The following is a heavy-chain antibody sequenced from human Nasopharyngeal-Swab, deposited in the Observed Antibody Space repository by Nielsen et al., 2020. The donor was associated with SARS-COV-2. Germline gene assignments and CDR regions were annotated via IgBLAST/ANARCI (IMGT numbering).Heavy chain of an antibody. V-gene: IGHV1-24*01. CDR2: FDPEDGET. D-gene: IGHD2-15*01. J-gene: IGHJ5*02. CDR3: ATGAVVAATGWFDP. Sequence: ASVKVSCKVSGYTLTELSMHGGRKAPGKGLEGRGGFDPEDGETIYAQKFQGRVTMTEDTSTDTAYMELSSLRSEDTAVYYCATGAVVAATGWFDPWGQGTLVTVSS. CDR1: GYTLTELS.